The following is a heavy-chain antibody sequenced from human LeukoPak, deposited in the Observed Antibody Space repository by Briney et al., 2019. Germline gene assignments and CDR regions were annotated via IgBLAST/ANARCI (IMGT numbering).Heavy chain of an antibody. J-gene: IGHJ5*02. D-gene: IGHD1-14*01. CDR2: ISSSSSTV. V-gene: IGHV3-48*01. CDR3: ARGGPTHNPRSYNWFDP. Sequence: PGGSLRLSCAASGFTFNTYSMNWVRQAPGKGLEWVSYISSSSSTVYYADSVKGRFTISRDNAQNSLYLQMNSLRAEDTAVYHCARGGPTHNPRSYNWFDPWGQGTLVTVSS. CDR1: GFTFNTYS.